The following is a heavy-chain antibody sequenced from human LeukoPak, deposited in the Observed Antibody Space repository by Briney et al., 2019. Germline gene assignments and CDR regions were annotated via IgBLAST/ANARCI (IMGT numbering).Heavy chain of an antibody. J-gene: IGHJ4*02. CDR3: ARGGGYASPIGY. Sequence: WXXXRQPPGXGLXWIGYIYHSGSTNYNPSLKSRVTISVDTSKNQFSLKLSSVTAADTAVYYCARGGGYASPIGYWGQGALVTVSS. D-gene: IGHD5-12*01. CDR2: IYHSGST. V-gene: IGHV4-59*01.